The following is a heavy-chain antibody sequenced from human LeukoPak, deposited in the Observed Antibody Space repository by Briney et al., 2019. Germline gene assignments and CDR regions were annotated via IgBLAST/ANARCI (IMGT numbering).Heavy chain of an antibody. V-gene: IGHV3-15*01. CDR3: TTDANYYDSSGQGDY. CDR1: GFTFSNAW. Sequence: GGSLRLSCAASGFTFSNAWMSWVRQAPGKGLKWVGRIKSKTDGGTTDYAAPVKGRFTISRDDSKNTLYLQMNSLKTEDTAVYYCTTDANYYDSSGQGDYWGQGTLVTVSS. D-gene: IGHD3-22*01. J-gene: IGHJ4*02. CDR2: IKSKTDGGTT.